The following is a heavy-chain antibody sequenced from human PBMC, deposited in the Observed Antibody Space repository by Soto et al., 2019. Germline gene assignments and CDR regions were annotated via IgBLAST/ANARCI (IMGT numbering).Heavy chain of an antibody. Sequence: GGSLRLSCAASGFTFSSYGMHWVRQAPGKGLEGVAVIWYDGSNKYYADSVKGRFTISRDNSKNTLYLQMNSLRAEDTAVYYCARDGVYYDSSGTLSRPYYFDYWGQGTLVTVSS. D-gene: IGHD3-22*01. CDR3: ARDGVYYDSSGTLSRPYYFDY. J-gene: IGHJ4*02. V-gene: IGHV3-33*01. CDR1: GFTFSSYG. CDR2: IWYDGSNK.